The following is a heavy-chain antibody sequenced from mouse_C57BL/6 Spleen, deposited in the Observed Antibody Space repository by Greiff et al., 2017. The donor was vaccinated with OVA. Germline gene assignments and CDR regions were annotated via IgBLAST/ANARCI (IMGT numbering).Heavy chain of an antibody. CDR2: IYPGSGNT. CDR3: AREGPYAMDY. J-gene: IGHJ4*01. Sequence: SGPELVKPGASVKISCKASGYTFTDYYINWVKQRPGQGLAWIGWIYPGSGNTKYNEKFKGKATLTVDTSSSTAYMQLSSLTSEDSAVYFCAREGPYAMDYWGQGTSVTVSS. CDR1: GYTFTDYY. V-gene: IGHV1-84*01. D-gene: IGHD3-3*01.